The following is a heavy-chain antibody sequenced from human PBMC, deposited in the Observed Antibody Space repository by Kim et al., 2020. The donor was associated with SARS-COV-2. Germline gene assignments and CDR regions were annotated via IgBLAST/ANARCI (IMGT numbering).Heavy chain of an antibody. D-gene: IGHD3-10*01. CDR3: ARDRGGIKHYMDV. J-gene: IGHJ6*03. V-gene: IGHV4-59*01. Sequence: YNPSTESRVATSIDTSKNQFSLNLRSGTAADTALYYCARDRGGIKHYMDVWGKGTAVTISS.